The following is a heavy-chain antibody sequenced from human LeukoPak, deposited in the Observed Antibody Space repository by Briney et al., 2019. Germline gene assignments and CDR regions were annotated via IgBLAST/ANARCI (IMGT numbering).Heavy chain of an antibody. Sequence: GGSLRLSCAASGFTFSSYWMSWVRQAPGKGLEWVSAISGSGGSTYYADSVKGRFTISRDNSKNTLYLQMNSLRAEDTAVYYCANTPTMATMTYFDYWGQGTLVTVSS. V-gene: IGHV3-23*01. CDR1: GFTFSSYW. CDR2: ISGSGGST. D-gene: IGHD5-24*01. J-gene: IGHJ4*02. CDR3: ANTPTMATMTYFDY.